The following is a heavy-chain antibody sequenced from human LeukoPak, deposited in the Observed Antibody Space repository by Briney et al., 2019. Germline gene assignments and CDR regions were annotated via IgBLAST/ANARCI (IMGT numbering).Heavy chain of an antibody. D-gene: IGHD2-2*02. V-gene: IGHV4-34*01. CDR2: INHSGST. CDR1: GGSFSGYY. J-gene: IGHJ5*02. CDR3: ARGVGYCSSTSCYTKGGNWFDP. Sequence: SETLSLTCAVYGGSFSGYYWSWIRQPPGKGLEWIGEINHSGSTNYNPSLKSRVTMSVDTSKNQFSLKLSSATAADTAVYYCARGVGYCSSTSCYTKGGNWFDPWGQGTLVTVSS.